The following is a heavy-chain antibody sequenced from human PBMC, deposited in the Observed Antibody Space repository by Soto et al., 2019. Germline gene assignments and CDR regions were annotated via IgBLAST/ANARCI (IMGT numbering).Heavy chain of an antibody. J-gene: IGHJ5*02. V-gene: IGHV3-53*01. Sequence: GGSLRLSCAASGFTVSSNYMSWVRQAPGKGLEWVSVIYSGGSTYYADSVKGRFTISRDNSKNTLYLQMNSLRAEDTAVYYCARDTPRRDGYSTWGQGTLVTVPS. CDR1: GFTVSSNY. D-gene: IGHD4-4*01. CDR3: ARDTPRRDGYST. CDR2: IYSGGST.